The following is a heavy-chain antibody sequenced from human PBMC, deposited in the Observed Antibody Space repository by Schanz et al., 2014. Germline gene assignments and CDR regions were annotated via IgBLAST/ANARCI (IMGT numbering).Heavy chain of an antibody. D-gene: IGHD3-9*01. CDR3: AKVDRTRYYAMDV. V-gene: IGHV1-46*01. CDR2: INPSSGTT. CDR1: GYTFTTYY. J-gene: IGHJ6*02. Sequence: QVQLVQSGAEVKKPGASVKVSCKASGYTFTTYYIHWVRQAPGQGLEWMGKINPSSGTTRIAQNYQGRLTVTRDTSTSTVNMEVSGLRSEDTAVYYCAKVDRTRYYAMDVWGQGTTVTVSS.